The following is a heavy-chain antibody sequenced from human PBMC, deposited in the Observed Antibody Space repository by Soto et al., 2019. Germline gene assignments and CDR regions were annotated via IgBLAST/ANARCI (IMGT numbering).Heavy chain of an antibody. CDR2: IDPRDSYV. V-gene: IGHV5-10-1*01. CDR1: GYTFTTFW. CDR3: ARLFCSTTTCDSWFDP. D-gene: IGHD2-2*01. J-gene: IGHJ5*02. Sequence: GESLKISCTGFGYTFTTFWISWVRQMPGKGLEWMGRIDPRDSYVNYSPSFQGHVTISLDKSISTAYLQWGSLKASDTAMYYCARLFCSTTTCDSWFDPWGQGALVTVS.